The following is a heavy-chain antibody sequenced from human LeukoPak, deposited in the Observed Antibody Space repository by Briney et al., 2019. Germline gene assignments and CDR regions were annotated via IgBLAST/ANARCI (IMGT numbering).Heavy chain of an antibody. V-gene: IGHV3-21*01. CDR1: GFTFSSYS. CDR3: ARGQGDSSGYCLDY. J-gene: IGHJ4*02. CDR2: ISSSNNHI. D-gene: IGHD3-22*01. Sequence: GGSLRLSCAASGFTFSSYSMNWVRQAPGKGLEWVSSISSSNNHIYYADSVRGRFTISRDNAKNSLYLQMNSLRAEDTAVYYCARGQGDSSGYCLDYWGQGTLVTVSS.